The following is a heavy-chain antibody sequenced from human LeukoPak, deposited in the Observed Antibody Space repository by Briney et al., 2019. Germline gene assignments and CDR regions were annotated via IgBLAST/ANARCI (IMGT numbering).Heavy chain of an antibody. D-gene: IGHD3-10*01. CDR3: AGNGSGSPTPAYYYGMDV. Sequence: SSQTLSLTCTVSGGSISSGGYFWSWIRQHPGKGLEWIGYIYYSGSTYYNPSLKSRVTISVDTSKNQFSLKLSSVTAADTAGYYCAGNGSGSPTPAYYYGMDVWGQGTTVTASS. CDR2: IYYSGST. CDR1: GGSISSGGYF. J-gene: IGHJ6*02. V-gene: IGHV4-31*03.